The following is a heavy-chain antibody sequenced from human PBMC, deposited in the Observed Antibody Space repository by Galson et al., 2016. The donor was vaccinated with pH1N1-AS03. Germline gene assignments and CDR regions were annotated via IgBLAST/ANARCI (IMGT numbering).Heavy chain of an antibody. CDR2: MYYSGST. CDR3: ARDVGMTTVIIPGY. J-gene: IGHJ4*02. D-gene: IGHD4-23*01. CDR1: GGSISRSSYY. V-gene: IGHV4-39*07. Sequence: LSLTCTVSGGSISRSSYYWGWIRQPPGEGLEWIGSMYYSGSTYYNPSLKSRVTISVDTSKNQFSLRLTSVTAADTAVYYCARDVGMTTVIIPGYWGQGTLVTVSS.